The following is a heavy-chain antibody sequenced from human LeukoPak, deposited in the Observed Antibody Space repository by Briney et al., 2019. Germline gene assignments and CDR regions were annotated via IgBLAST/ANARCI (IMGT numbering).Heavy chain of an antibody. Sequence: SETLSLTCTVSGGSINSYYWSWIRQPPGKGLEWIGYIYYSGSTNYNPSLKSRVTISVDTSKNQFSLKLSSVTAADTAVYYCARSAYSSSWTWFDPWGQGTLVTVSS. J-gene: IGHJ5*02. CDR3: ARSAYSSSWTWFDP. D-gene: IGHD6-13*01. CDR1: GGSINSYY. CDR2: IYYSGST. V-gene: IGHV4-59*01.